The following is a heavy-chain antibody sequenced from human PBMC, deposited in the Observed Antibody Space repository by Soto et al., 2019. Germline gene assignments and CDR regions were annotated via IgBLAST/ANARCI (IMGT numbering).Heavy chain of an antibody. D-gene: IGHD5-18*01. J-gene: IGHJ4*02. CDR1: GGSISSGGYY. CDR2: IYYSGST. V-gene: IGHV4-31*03. CDR3: ARGSVDTAMVPFDY. Sequence: PSETLSLTCTVSGGSISSGGYYWSWIRQHPGKGLEWIGYIYYSGSTYYNPSLKSRVTISVDTSKNQFSLKLSSVTAADTAVYYCARGSVDTAMVPFDYWGQGTLVTVSS.